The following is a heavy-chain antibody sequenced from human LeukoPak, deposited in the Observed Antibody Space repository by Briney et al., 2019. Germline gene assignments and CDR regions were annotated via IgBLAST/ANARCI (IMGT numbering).Heavy chain of an antibody. Sequence: GGSLRLSCAASGFTFSPYDMNWVRQAPGKGLEWVSYISSSSSNIHYADSVKGRFTISRDNAKNSVYLQMNSLRAEDTALYYCARDLVEQNFGVVINWFDLWGQGTLVTVSS. CDR2: ISSSSSNI. CDR3: ARDLVEQNFGVVINWFDL. J-gene: IGHJ5*02. V-gene: IGHV3-48*01. D-gene: IGHD3-3*01. CDR1: GFTFSPYD.